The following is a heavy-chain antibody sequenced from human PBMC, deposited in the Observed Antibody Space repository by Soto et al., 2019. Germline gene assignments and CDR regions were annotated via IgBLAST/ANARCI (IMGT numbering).Heavy chain of an antibody. CDR3: AHNPSHSNTWYIRDDWFDP. CDR2: IYGDDDK. CDR1: EFSLTTSGVG. Sequence: QITLNESGPALVKPTQTLTLTCTFSEFSLTTSGVGVHWLRQPPGKALEWLAVIYGDDDKRYNPSLETRLTNTQDTHXTXVFXTMTNIDPLHTATYYCAHNPSHSNTWYIRDDWFDPWGQGTLVTVSS. V-gene: IGHV2-5*02. J-gene: IGHJ5*02. D-gene: IGHD6-13*01.